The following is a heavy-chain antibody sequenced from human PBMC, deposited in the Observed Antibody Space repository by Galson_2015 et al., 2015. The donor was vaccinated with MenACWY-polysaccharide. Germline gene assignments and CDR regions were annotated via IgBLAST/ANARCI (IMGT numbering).Heavy chain of an antibody. V-gene: IGHV4-59*01. D-gene: IGHD6-19*01. CDR2: INYSGST. CDR1: GCSIRGYY. CDR3: ARAIAVAGQRRDFDL. Sequence: CTVSGCSIRGYYWHWIRQPPGKGLEWVGYINYSGSTNHNPSLKSRVTMSVDTSKNQFSLNLTSVTDADTAVYYCARAIAVAGQRRDFDLWGRGTLVTVSS. J-gene: IGHJ2*01.